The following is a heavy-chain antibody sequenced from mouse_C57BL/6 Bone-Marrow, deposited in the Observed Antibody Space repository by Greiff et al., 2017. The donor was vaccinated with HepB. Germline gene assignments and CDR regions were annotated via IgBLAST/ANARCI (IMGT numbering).Heavy chain of an antibody. D-gene: IGHD2-1*01. J-gene: IGHJ4*01. CDR3: ALLRAMDY. CDR1: GYTFTSYW. CDR2: IDPSDSYT. Sequence: QVQLKQPGAELVMPGASVKLSCKASGYTFTSYWMHWVKQRPGQGLEWIGEIDPSDSYTNYNQKFKGKSTLTVDKSSSTAYMQRSSLTSEDSAVYYCALLRAMDYWGQGTSVTVSS. V-gene: IGHV1-69*01.